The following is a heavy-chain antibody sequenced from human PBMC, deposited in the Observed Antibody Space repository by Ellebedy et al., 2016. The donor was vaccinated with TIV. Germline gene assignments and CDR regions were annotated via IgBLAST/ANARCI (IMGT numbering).Heavy chain of an antibody. Sequence: SETLSLTCDIHGESFSGFYWSWVRQAPGQGLEWIGEISHSGGTSYNPSLKGRVSISGDSSKNQFSLKLKSVTAADTATYYCAKTLGVNWGQGTRVTLSS. V-gene: IGHV4-34*01. D-gene: IGHD2-21*01. CDR2: ISHSGGT. J-gene: IGHJ4*02. CDR1: GESFSGFY. CDR3: AKTLGVN.